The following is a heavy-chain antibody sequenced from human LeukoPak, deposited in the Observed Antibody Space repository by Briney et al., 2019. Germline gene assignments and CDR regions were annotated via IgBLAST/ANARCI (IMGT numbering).Heavy chain of an antibody. V-gene: IGHV1-3*01. CDR3: ATSDCGGDCTPYYYYGMDV. CDR2: INAGNGNT. J-gene: IGHJ6*02. Sequence: ASVKVSCKASGYTFTSYAMHWVRQAPGQRLEWMGWINAGNGNTKYSQKFQGRVTITRDTSASTAYMELSSLRSEDTAVYYCATSDCGGDCTPYYYYGMDVWGQGTTVTVSS. CDR1: GYTFTSYA. D-gene: IGHD2-21*02.